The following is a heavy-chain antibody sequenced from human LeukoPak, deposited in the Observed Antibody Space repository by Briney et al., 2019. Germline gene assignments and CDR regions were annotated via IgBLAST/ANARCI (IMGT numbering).Heavy chain of an antibody. D-gene: IGHD2-2*01. V-gene: IGHV3-53*01. CDR1: GFTVSSNY. Sequence: GGSLRLSCAASGFTVSSNYMSWVRQAPGKGLEWVSVIYSGGSTYYADSVKGRFTISRDNSKNTLYLQMNSLRAEDTAVYYCANGNIVVVPAATSDYWGQGTLVTVSS. CDR2: IYSGGST. CDR3: ANGNIVVVPAATSDY. J-gene: IGHJ4*02.